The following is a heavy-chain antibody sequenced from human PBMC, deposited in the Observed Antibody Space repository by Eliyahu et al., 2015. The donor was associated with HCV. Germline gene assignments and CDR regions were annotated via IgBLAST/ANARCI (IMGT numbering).Heavy chain of an antibody. J-gene: IGHJ4*02. Sequence: QVQLQQWGAGLLKPSETLSLTCAVYGGSFSGYYWSWIRQPPGKGLEWIGEINHSGSTNYNPSLKSRVTISVDTSKNQFSLKLSSVTAADTAVYYCAREDYEGGYDYWGQGTLVTVSS. V-gene: IGHV4-34*01. CDR3: AREDYEGGYDY. CDR2: INHSGST. D-gene: IGHD4-17*01. CDR1: GGSFSGYY.